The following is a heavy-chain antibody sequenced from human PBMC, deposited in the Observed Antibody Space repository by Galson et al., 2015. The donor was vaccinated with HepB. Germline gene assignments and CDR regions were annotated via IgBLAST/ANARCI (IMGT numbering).Heavy chain of an antibody. CDR2: ISYDGKNT. CDR1: GFTFRSYA. D-gene: IGHD3-16*01. J-gene: IGHJ4*02. V-gene: IGHV3-30*03. Sequence: SLRLSCAASGFTFRSYAMHWVRQAPGKGLEWVAFISYDGKNTHYGDSVKGRFTISRDNSRNTLYLQMSSLRPEDTAVYPCVRDPYIFTFGGRFVSYFDSWGQGSLVTVSS. CDR3: VRDPYIFTFGGRFVSYFDS.